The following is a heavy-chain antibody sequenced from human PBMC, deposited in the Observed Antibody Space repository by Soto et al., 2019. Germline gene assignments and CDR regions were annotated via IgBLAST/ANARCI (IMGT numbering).Heavy chain of an antibody. CDR2: IYYSGGT. D-gene: IGHD6-19*01. V-gene: IGHV4-61*08. J-gene: IGHJ5*02. CDR1: GAALSSGGYF. Sequence: SETLSLTCTVPGAALSSGGYFYTWFRQPPGKGLEWLGYIYYSGGTNYNPSLKSRVTISLDKSKSQFSLRLISVTAADTAVYYCTREQSDDNYFDPWGQGTLVTVSS. CDR3: TREQSDDNYFDP.